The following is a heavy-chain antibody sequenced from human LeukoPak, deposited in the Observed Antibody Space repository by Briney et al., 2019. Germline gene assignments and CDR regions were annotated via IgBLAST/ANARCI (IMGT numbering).Heavy chain of an antibody. CDR1: GGSISSGGYY. D-gene: IGHD1-1*01. V-gene: IGHV4-31*03. CDR3: ARERWNDNLFDY. Sequence: SQTLSLTCTVSGGSISSGGYYWSWIRQHPGKGLEWIGYIYYSGSTYYNPSLKSRVTISVDTSKNRFSLKLSSVTAADTAVYYCARERWNDNLFDYWGQGTLVTVSS. J-gene: IGHJ4*02. CDR2: IYYSGST.